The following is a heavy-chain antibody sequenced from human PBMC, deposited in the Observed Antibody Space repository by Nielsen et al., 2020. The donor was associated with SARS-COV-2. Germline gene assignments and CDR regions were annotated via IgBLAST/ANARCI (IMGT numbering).Heavy chain of an antibody. J-gene: IGHJ4*02. CDR3: ARNTVVTPLLGWIDY. V-gene: IGHV3-30*04. CDR1: GFTFSSYA. CDR2: ISYDGSNK. D-gene: IGHD4-23*01. Sequence: GESLKISCAASGFTFSSYAMHWVRQAPGKGLEWVAVISYDGSNKYYADSVKGRLTISRDNSKNTLYLQMNSLRAEDTAVYYCARNTVVTPLLGWIDYWGQGTLVTVSS.